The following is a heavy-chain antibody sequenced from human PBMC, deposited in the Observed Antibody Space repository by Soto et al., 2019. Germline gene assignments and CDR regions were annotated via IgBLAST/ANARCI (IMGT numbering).Heavy chain of an antibody. CDR1: GGTFNNYV. CDR3: AGRCDGTNCLAHFDY. J-gene: IGHJ4*02. CDR2: IIPIFGTP. Sequence: ASVKVSCKASGGTFNNYVINWVRQAPGQGLERMAGIIPIFGTPNYAQKFQGRVTITADKSTSTAYMELNSLRSEDTAVYYCAGRCDGTNCLAHFDYWGQGTLVTVSS. D-gene: IGHD2-2*01. V-gene: IGHV1-69*06.